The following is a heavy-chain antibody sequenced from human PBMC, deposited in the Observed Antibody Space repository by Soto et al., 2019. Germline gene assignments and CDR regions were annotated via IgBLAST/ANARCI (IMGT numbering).Heavy chain of an antibody. V-gene: IGHV3-74*01. CDR1: GFSLSSYW. D-gene: IGHD6-19*01. CDR2: IQSDGSST. Sequence: EVQLVESGGGSVQPGGSLRLSCAVSGFSLSSYWMHWVRQAPGKGLVWVSRIQSDGSSTNYADSVKGRFTISRDNAKNTRYLQMDSLRVEDTAVYYCAREKAVAGTIFDYWGQGALVTVSS. J-gene: IGHJ4*02. CDR3: AREKAVAGTIFDY.